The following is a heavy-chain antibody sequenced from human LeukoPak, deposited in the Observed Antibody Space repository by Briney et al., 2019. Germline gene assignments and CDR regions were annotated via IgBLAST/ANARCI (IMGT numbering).Heavy chain of an antibody. D-gene: IGHD2-2*01. J-gene: IGHJ3*02. V-gene: IGHV1-69*13. Sequence: SVKVSCKASGYTFTSYAISWVRQAPGQGLEWMGGIIPIFGTANYAQKFQGRVTITADESTSTAYMELSSLRSEDTAVYYCARSYCSSTSCPSDDAFDIWGQGTMVTVSS. CDR2: IIPIFGTA. CDR1: GYTFTSYA. CDR3: ARSYCSSTSCPSDDAFDI.